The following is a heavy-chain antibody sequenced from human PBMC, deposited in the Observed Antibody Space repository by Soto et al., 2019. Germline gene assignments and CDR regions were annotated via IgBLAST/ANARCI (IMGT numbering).Heavy chain of an antibody. CDR1: GYSFTSYW. V-gene: IGHV5-51*01. Sequence: PGESLKISCKGSGYSFTSYWIGWVRQMPGKGLEWMGIIYPGDSDTRYSPSFQGQVTISADKSISTAYLQWSSLKASDTAMYYCARQDSVFGVVSLRHYGMDVWGQGTTVTVSS. J-gene: IGHJ6*02. CDR3: ARQDSVFGVVSLRHYGMDV. D-gene: IGHD3-3*01. CDR2: IYPGDSDT.